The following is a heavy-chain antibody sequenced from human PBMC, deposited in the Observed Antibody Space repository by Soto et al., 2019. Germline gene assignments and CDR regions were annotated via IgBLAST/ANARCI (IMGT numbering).Heavy chain of an antibody. V-gene: IGHV3-23*01. D-gene: IGHD3-10*01. CDR1: GFTFSSYA. Sequence: EVQLLESGGGLVQPGGSLRLSCAASGFTFSSYAMSWVRQAPGKGLEWVSAISGSGGSTYYADSVKGRFTIARDNSKNTLDLQMNSLRAEDTALYYCAKDGEDGSGRKIHDGSNWFDPWGQGTLVTVSS. CDR3: AKDGEDGSGRKIHDGSNWFDP. J-gene: IGHJ5*02. CDR2: ISGSGGST.